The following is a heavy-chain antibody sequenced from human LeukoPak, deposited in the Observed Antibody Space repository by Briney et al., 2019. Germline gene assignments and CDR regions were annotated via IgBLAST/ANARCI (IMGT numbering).Heavy chain of an antibody. J-gene: IGHJ6*02. V-gene: IGHV4-59*01. CDR1: GASISSYY. D-gene: IGHD1-26*01. CDR2: IYYSGST. CDR3: ARSRSGSYYYYGMDV. Sequence: NPSETLSLTCSVSGASISSYYWSWIRQPPGKGLEWIGYIYYSGSTNYNPSLKSRVTMSVDTSKSQFSLKLSSVTAADTAVYFCARSRSGSYYYYGMDVWGQGTTVTVSS.